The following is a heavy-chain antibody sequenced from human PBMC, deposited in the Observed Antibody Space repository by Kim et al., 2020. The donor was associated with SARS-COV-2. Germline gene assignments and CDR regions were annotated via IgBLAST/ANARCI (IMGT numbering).Heavy chain of an antibody. CDR2: IYYSGST. V-gene: IGHV4-39*01. CDR1: GGSISSSSYY. Sequence: SETLSLTCTVSGGSISSSSYYWGWIRQPPGKGLEWIGSIYYSGSTYYNPSLKSRVTISVDTSKSQFSLKLSSVTAADTAVYYCARQTTLRGSSTQPWYFDLWGRGTLVTVSS. D-gene: IGHD1-26*01. CDR3: ARQTTLRGSSTQPWYFDL. J-gene: IGHJ2*01.